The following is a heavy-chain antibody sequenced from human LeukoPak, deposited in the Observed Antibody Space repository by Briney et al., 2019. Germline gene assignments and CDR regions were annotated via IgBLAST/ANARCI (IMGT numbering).Heavy chain of an antibody. Sequence: GGSLRLSCAASGFTFSNAWMSWVRQAPGKGLEWVGRIKSKTDGGTTDYAAPVKGRFTISRDDSKNTLYLQMNSLKTDDTAVYYCTTASLRSGLRYFDWLFTNYYYYYMDVWGKGTTVTVSS. J-gene: IGHJ6*03. CDR3: TTASLRSGLRYFDWLFTNYYYYYMDV. D-gene: IGHD3-9*01. CDR1: GFTFSNAW. CDR2: IKSKTDGGTT. V-gene: IGHV3-15*01.